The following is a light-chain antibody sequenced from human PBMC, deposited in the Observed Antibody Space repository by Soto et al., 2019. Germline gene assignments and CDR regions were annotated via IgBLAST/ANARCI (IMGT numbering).Light chain of an antibody. Sequence: QSALTQPASVSGSPGQSITISCTGTSSDIGNNNYVSWYQHHPGKAPKLMIYEVRNRPSGVSDRFSGSKSGNTASLIISGLQAGDEADYYCSSYTITDTRVFGGRTQLTVL. V-gene: IGLV2-14*01. CDR3: SSYTITDTRV. CDR2: EVR. CDR1: SSDIGNNNY. J-gene: IGLJ2*01.